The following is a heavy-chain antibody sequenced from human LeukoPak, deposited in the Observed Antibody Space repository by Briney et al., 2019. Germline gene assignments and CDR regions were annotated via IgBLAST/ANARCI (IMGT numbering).Heavy chain of an antibody. CDR2: ISYDGSNK. Sequence: GGSLRLSCAASGLTFSGYSMNWVRQAPGKGLEWVAVISYDGSNKYYADSVKGRFTISRDNSKNTLYLQMNSLRAEDTAVYYCATYGFNRRGEPFDYWGQGTLVTVSS. V-gene: IGHV3-30*03. J-gene: IGHJ4*02. D-gene: IGHD1-14*01. CDR3: ATYGFNRRGEPFDY. CDR1: GLTFSGYS.